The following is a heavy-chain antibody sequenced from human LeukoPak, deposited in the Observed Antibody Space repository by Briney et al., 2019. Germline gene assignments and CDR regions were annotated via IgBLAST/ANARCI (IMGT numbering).Heavy chain of an antibody. CDR3: ARDGYNTFDY. J-gene: IGHJ4*02. CDR1: GGSFSGYY. Sequence: SETLSLTCAVYGGSFSGYYWSWIRQPPGKGLEWIGEINHSGSTNYNPSLKSRVTISVDTSKNQFSLKLSSVTAADTAVYYCARDGYNTFDYWGQGTLVTVSS. D-gene: IGHD5-24*01. V-gene: IGHV4-34*01. CDR2: INHSGST.